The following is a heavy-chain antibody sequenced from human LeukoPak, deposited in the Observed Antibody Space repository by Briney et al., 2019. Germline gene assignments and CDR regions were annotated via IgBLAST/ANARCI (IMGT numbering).Heavy chain of an antibody. CDR1: GLIFDDNA. CDR2: ISWDGDST. D-gene: IGHD2-21*02. V-gene: IGHV3-43D*04. CDR3: ASQKSGDPLFDH. J-gene: IGHJ4*02. Sequence: GGSLRLSCAASGLIFDDNAMHWVRQAPGKGLEWVSLISWDGDSTYYADSVKGRFTISRDNSKKSLYLQMNSLRAEDSALYYCASQKSGDPLFDHWGQGTLVTVSS.